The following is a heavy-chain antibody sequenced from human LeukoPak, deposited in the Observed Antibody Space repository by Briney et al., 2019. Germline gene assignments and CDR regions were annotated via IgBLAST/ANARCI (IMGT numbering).Heavy chain of an antibody. CDR2: VFDSGGT. CDR1: GGSISNYW. D-gene: IGHD6-13*01. V-gene: IGHV4-59*01. J-gene: IGHJ4*02. Sequence: PSETLSLTCTVSGGSISNYWWSWIRQPPGKGLEWIGYVFDSGGTNYNPSLKGRVTISVDTSKKQFSLKLSSVIAADTAVYYCAREYSSSWNYFDYWGQGTLVTVSS. CDR3: AREYSSSWNYFDY.